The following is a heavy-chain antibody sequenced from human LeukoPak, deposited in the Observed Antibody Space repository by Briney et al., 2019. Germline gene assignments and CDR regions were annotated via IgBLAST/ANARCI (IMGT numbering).Heavy chain of an antibody. CDR3: ARAGSWNPFDV. CDR2: INPTGGYT. J-gene: IGHJ3*01. CDR1: GYTFIDYY. D-gene: IGHD6-13*01. V-gene: IGHV1-46*01. Sequence: GASVKVSCKASGYTFIDYYIHWMRQAPGQGPEWMGIINPTGGYTSYAQKFQGRVTLTRDMSTSTVYMDLSSLRSEDTAVYFCARAGSWNPFDVWGQGTMVTVSS.